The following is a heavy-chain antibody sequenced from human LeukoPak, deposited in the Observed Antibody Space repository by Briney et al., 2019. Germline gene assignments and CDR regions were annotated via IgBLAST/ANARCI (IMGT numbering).Heavy chain of an antibody. CDR3: AGGLRYDFWSGYYTQTYWFDP. CDR2: INHSGST. Sequence: SETLSLTCAVYGGSFSGYYWSWIRQPPGKGLEWIGEINHSGSTNYNPSLKSRVTISVDTSKNQFSLKLSSVTAADTAVYYCAGGLRYDFWSGYYTQTYWFDPWGQGTLVTVSS. CDR1: GGSFSGYY. V-gene: IGHV4-34*01. D-gene: IGHD3-3*01. J-gene: IGHJ5*02.